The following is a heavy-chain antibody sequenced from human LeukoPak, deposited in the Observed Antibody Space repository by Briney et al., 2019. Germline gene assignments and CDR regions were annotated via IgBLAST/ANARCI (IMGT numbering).Heavy chain of an antibody. CDR2: ISAYNGNT. D-gene: IGHD3-22*01. V-gene: IGHV1-18*01. CDR1: GYTFTSYG. Sequence: GASVKVSCKASGYTFTSYGIIWVRQAPGQGLEWMGWISAYNGNTNYAQKLQGRVTMTTDTSTSTAYMELRSLRSDDTAVYYCARDLYYDSSGPSRDYWGQGTLVTVSS. CDR3: ARDLYYDSSGPSRDY. J-gene: IGHJ4*02.